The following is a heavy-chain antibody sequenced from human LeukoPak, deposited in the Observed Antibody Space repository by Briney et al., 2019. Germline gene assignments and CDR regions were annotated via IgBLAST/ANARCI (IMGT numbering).Heavy chain of an antibody. J-gene: IGHJ3*02. Sequence: SETLSLTCTVSGGSISSSSYYWGWIRQPPGKGLEWIGSIYYSGSTYYNPSLKSRVTISVDTSKNQFSLKLSSVTAADTAVYYCARDHHTITFGGVIVPSDAFDIWGQGTMVTVSS. D-gene: IGHD3-16*02. V-gene: IGHV4-39*07. CDR1: GGSISSSSYY. CDR2: IYYSGST. CDR3: ARDHHTITFGGVIVPSDAFDI.